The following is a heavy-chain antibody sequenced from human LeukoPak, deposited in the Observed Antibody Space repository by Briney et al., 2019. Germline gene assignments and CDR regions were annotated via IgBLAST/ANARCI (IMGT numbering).Heavy chain of an antibody. V-gene: IGHV1-18*01. J-gene: IGHJ4*02. CDR1: GYTFTAGA. CDR3: TRSGYSRGDY. CDR2: ISASNGNT. Sequence: SVTVSCKASGYTFTAGAINWVRQAPGQGLEWMGWISASNGNTVYAQKFQDRLTMTTDTSTSTAYMELRSLRSDDTAVYYCTRSGYSRGDYWGQGTLVTVSS. D-gene: IGHD1-26*01.